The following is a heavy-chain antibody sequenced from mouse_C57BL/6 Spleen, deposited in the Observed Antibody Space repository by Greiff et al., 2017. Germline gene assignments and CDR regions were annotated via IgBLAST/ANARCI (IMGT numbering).Heavy chain of an antibody. CDR1: GYSITSGYY. D-gene: IGHD1-1*01. J-gene: IGHJ4*01. CDR3: GSSYEGYAMDY. CDR2: ISYDGSN. Sequence: VQLKQSGPGLVKPSQSLSLTCSVTGYSITSGYYWNWIRQFPGNKLEWMGYISYDGSNNYNPSLKNRISITRDTSKNQFFLKLNSVTTEDTATYYCGSSYEGYAMDYWGQGTSVTVSS. V-gene: IGHV3-6*01.